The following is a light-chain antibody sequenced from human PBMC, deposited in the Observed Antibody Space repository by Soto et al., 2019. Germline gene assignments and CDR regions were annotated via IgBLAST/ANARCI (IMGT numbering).Light chain of an antibody. Sequence: DIQMTQSPSTLSASVGDRVTITCRASQSISSWLAWYQQKPGKAPKLLIYKASSLESGVPSRFSGSGSGTEFTLTISSLQPEEFAYYYCQQYNSYPWTFGRGTKVEIK. V-gene: IGKV1-5*03. J-gene: IGKJ1*01. CDR1: QSISSW. CDR2: KAS. CDR3: QQYNSYPWT.